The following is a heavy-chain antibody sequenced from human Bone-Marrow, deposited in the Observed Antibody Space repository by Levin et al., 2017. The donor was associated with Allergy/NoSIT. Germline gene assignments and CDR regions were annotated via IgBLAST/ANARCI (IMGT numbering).Heavy chain of an antibody. V-gene: IGHV3-23*01. Sequence: EASVKVSCAASGFTFSSYGMSWVRQAPGKGLELVSLIFGGGDQIRYGDSVKGRFTISRDDSKSTLYLQMDSLRVEDTAVYYCAKLPSGYCSGGSCYGLHYWGQGVLVTVSS. CDR3: AKLPSGYCSGGSCYGLHY. D-gene: IGHD2-15*01. CDR2: IFGGGDQI. J-gene: IGHJ4*02. CDR1: GFTFSSYG.